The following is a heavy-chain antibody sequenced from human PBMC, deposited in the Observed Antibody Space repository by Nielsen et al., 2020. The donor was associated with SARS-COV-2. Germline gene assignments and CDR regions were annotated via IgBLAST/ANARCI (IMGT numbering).Heavy chain of an antibody. CDR3: ARDRSITSRHYSYFYFMDV. CDR1: GFTFSDYA. V-gene: IGHV3-23*01. J-gene: IGHJ6*02. D-gene: IGHD2-2*01. CDR2: IRTSGGTT. Sequence: GESLKISCAASGFTFSDYAMAWVRQAPGKGLEWVSVIRTSGGTTYYADSVKGRCTISRDNSKNTLYLQMNSLRSEDTAVYYCARDRSITSRHYSYFYFMDVWGQGTTVTVSS.